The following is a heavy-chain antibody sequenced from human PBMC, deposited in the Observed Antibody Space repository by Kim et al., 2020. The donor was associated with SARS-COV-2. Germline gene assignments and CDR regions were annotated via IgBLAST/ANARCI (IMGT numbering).Heavy chain of an antibody. D-gene: IGHD3-16*01. CDR3: AGGTSLLGPHGFDY. J-gene: IGHJ4*02. Sequence: AQKCQGRVTITADESTSTAYMELSSLRSEDTAVYYCAGGTSLLGPHGFDYWGQGTLVTVSS. V-gene: IGHV1-69*01.